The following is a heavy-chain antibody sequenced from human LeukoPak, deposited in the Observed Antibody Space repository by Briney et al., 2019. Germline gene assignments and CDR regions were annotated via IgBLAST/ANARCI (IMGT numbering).Heavy chain of an antibody. CDR1: GGSISSCGYY. CDR2: IYYSGST. CDR3: ARDHYDSSGYYSDY. D-gene: IGHD3-22*01. J-gene: IGHJ4*02. Sequence: SDTLSLTCNVSGGSISSCGYYWSWIRPHPGKGLERIGNIYYSGSTYYNPSLKSRVTISVDTSKNQFSLKLSSVTAADTAVYYCARDHYDSSGYYSDYWGQGTLVTVSS. V-gene: IGHV4-31*03.